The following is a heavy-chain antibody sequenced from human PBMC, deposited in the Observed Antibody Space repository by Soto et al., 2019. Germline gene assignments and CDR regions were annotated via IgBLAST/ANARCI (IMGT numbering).Heavy chain of an antibody. CDR3: ARWPNYYDSSTYYRQEYFDY. V-gene: IGHV3-7*01. CDR1: GFSFSGYL. Sequence: LXLSCATPGFSFSGYLMSWVRQAPGKGLEWLANIKQDGSEKYYVDSVKGRFTISRDNAKNSLFLQMNSLRAEDTAVYYCARWPNYYDSSTYYRQEYFDYWRQGTLVTVSS. CDR2: IKQDGSEK. J-gene: IGHJ4*02. D-gene: IGHD3-22*01.